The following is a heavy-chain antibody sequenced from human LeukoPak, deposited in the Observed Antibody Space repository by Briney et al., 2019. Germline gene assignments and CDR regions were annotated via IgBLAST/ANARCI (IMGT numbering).Heavy chain of an antibody. CDR1: GFTFSSYG. J-gene: IGHJ4*02. D-gene: IGHD2-21*02. CDR3: ARDRGQGVAVTAIAYYFDY. CDR2: IWYDGSNK. Sequence: PGGSLRLSCAASGFTFSSYGMHWVRQAPGKGLEWVAVIWYDGSNKYYADSVKGRFTISRDNSKNTLYLQMNSLRAEDTAVYYCARDRGQGVAVTAIAYYFDYWGQGTLVTVSS. V-gene: IGHV3-33*01.